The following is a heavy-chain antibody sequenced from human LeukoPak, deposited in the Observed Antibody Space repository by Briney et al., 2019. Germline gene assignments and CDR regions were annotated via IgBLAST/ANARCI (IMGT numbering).Heavy chain of an antibody. Sequence: PSETLSLTCSVSSDSISPYYWNWIQQSPEKGLEWIGYISYSGSTDYNPFLKSRVTMSLDTSRDQFFLNLTSVTAADTAVYYCARLPDFRFCSGGSCYFDPWGQGTLVTVSS. CDR2: ISYSGST. D-gene: IGHD2-15*01. CDR3: ARLPDFRFCSGGSCYFDP. J-gene: IGHJ5*02. CDR1: SDSISPYY. V-gene: IGHV4-59*08.